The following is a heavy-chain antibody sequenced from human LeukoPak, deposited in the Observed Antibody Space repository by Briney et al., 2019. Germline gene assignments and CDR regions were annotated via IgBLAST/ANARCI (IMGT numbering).Heavy chain of an antibody. CDR1: GGSFSGYY. J-gene: IGHJ4*02. V-gene: IGHV4-34*01. D-gene: IGHD3-3*01. CDR3: ARNGYYTVEY. CDR2: IKHSGST. Sequence: SETLSLTCAVYGGSFSGYYWSWIRQPPGKGLEWIGEIKHSGSTNYNPSLKSRVTISVDKSKNQFSLKLSSVTAADTALYYCARNGYYTVEYWGQGTLVTVSS.